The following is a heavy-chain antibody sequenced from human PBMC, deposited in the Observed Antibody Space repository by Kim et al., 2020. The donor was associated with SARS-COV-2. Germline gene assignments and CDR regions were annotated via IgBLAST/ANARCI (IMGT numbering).Heavy chain of an antibody. CDR3: TTLLMGSEDY. V-gene: IGHV3-49*02. D-gene: IGHD2-8*01. J-gene: IGHJ4*02. CDR2: TT. Sequence: TTEYAASVKGRFTISRDDSKSIAYLQMNSLKTEDTAVYYCTTLLMGSEDYWGQGTLVTVSS.